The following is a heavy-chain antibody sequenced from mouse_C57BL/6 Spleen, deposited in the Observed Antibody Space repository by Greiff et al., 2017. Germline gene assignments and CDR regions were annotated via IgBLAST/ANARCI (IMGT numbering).Heavy chain of an antibody. J-gene: IGHJ2*01. Sequence: QVQLQQPGAELVKPGASVKLSCKASGYTFTSYWMHWVKQRPGQGLEWIGMIHPNSGSTNYNEKFKSKATLTVDKSSITAYMQLSSLTSEDSAVYYCARSEYGSSVFDYWGQGTTLTVSS. CDR2: IHPNSGST. D-gene: IGHD1-1*01. CDR1: GYTFTSYW. CDR3: ARSEYGSSVFDY. V-gene: IGHV1-64*01.